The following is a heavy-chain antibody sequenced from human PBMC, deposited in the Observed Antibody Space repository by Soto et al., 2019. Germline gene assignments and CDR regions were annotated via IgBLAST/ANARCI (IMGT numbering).Heavy chain of an antibody. D-gene: IGHD6-19*01. V-gene: IGHV1-8*01. CDR1: GYSFTSYD. Sequence: ASVKVSCKASGYSFTSYDINWVRQATGQGLEWMGWMDPKTGNTDYGQKFQGRVTMTRNTSISTAYMELSSLTSEDTAAYYCARGRGWRDYWGQGTLVTVSS. CDR3: ARGRGWRDY. CDR2: MDPKTGNT. J-gene: IGHJ4*02.